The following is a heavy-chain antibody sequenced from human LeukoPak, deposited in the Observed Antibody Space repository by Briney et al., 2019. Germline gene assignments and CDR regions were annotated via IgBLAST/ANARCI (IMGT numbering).Heavy chain of an antibody. CDR3: AKDAYYYGSGLNWFDP. Sequence: PGGSLRLSCAASGFTFSSYAMGWVRQAPGKGLEWVSAISGSGGSTYYADSVKGRFTISRDNSKNTLYLQMNSLRAEDTAVYYCAKDAYYYGSGLNWFDPWGQGALVTVSS. CDR1: GFTFSSYA. J-gene: IGHJ5*02. D-gene: IGHD3-10*01. V-gene: IGHV3-23*01. CDR2: ISGSGGST.